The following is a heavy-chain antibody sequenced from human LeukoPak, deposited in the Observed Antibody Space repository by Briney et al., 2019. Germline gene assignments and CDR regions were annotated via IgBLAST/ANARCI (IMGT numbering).Heavy chain of an antibody. CDR1: GGSISSSGYY. Sequence: PSETLSLTCTVSGGSISSSGYYWAWIRQPPGKGLECIGSIYYSGNTNYNPSLKIRVTISLDTSKNQFSLKVTSVTAADTAVYYCAKIEDSGYDYRGWFDPWGQGTLVTVSS. CDR3: AKIEDSGYDYRGWFDP. V-gene: IGHV4-39*07. CDR2: IYYSGNT. J-gene: IGHJ5*02. D-gene: IGHD5-12*01.